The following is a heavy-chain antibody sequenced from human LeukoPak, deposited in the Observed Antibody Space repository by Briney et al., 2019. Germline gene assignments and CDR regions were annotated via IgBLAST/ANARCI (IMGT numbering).Heavy chain of an antibody. CDR1: GFTLNNDW. CDR3: ATSLITRFDY. D-gene: IGHD3-16*01. V-gene: IGHV3-74*01. CDR2: IYTPGST. Sequence: PGGSLRLSCAVSGFTLNNDWLHCVRHVRGRGLVWVSRIYTPGSTDYPDSVKGRFTISSDSAANTLYLQMNSLRADDTAVYYCATSLITRFDYWGQGTLVTVSS. J-gene: IGHJ4*02.